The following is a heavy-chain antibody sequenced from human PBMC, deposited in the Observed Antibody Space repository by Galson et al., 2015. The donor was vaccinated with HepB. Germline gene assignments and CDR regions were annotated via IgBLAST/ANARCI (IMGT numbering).Heavy chain of an antibody. V-gene: IGHV3-30*18. D-gene: IGHD6-13*01. CDR2: ISYDGWNK. Sequence: SLRLSCAASGFTFSTYGMYWVRQAPGRGLEWVAAISYDGWNKYYADSVKGRFTISRDNSKNTLILQMNSLRAEDTAVYFCANADLSAAPDLNYWGQGTLVTVSS. CDR3: ANADLSAAPDLNY. J-gene: IGHJ4*02. CDR1: GFTFSTYG.